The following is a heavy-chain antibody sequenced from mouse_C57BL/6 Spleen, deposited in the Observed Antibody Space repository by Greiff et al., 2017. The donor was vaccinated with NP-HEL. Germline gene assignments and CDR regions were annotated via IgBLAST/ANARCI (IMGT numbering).Heavy chain of an antibody. CDR3: ARSYDYDYAMDY. CDR2: IYPGDGDT. Sequence: VQLQQSGAELVKPGASVKISCKASGYAFSSYWMNWVKQRPGKGLEWIGQIYPGDGDTNYNGKFKGKATLTADKSSSTAYMQLSSLTSEDSAVYFCARSYDYDYAMDYWGQGTSVTVSS. CDR1: GYAFSSYW. D-gene: IGHD2-4*01. J-gene: IGHJ4*01. V-gene: IGHV1-80*01.